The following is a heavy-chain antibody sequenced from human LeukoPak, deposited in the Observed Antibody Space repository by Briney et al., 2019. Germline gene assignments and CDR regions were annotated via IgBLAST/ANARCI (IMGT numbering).Heavy chain of an antibody. V-gene: IGHV1-18*01. Sequence: ASVKVSCKASGYTFTNYGISWVRQAPGQGLEWMGWISADSGNTNYPQKLQGRVTMTTDTSTTTACMELRSLRSDDTAVYYCARAGGDGYKFNWFDPWGQGTLVTVSS. CDR1: GYTFTNYG. CDR2: ISADSGNT. CDR3: ARAGGDGYKFNWFDP. D-gene: IGHD5-24*01. J-gene: IGHJ5*02.